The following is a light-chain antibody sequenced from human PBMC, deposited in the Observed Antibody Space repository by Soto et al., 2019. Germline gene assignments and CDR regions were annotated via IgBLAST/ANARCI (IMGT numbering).Light chain of an antibody. Sequence: QSVLTQPASVSGSPGQSISISCTGTSSDVGAYNFVSWHQQHPDKATKLVIFDVNNRPSGVSNRFSGSKSGNTVSLTISGLRAEDEADYYCTSYTSISTYVFGTGTKATVL. CDR3: TSYTSISTYV. CDR1: SSDVGAYNF. J-gene: IGLJ1*01. V-gene: IGLV2-14*01. CDR2: DVN.